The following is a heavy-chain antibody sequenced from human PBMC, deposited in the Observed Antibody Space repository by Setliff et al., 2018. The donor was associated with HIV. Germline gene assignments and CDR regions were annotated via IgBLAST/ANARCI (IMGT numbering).Heavy chain of an antibody. D-gene: IGHD1-1*01. Sequence: PSETLSLTCTVSGGSISSDDYYWNWIRQPPGKGLEWIGYITYSGSAYYNPSLKSRVTISIDTSNNQISLRLSSVTAADTAMYYCVRTDYGYNWKGFDYWGPGTRVTVSS. V-gene: IGHV4-30-4*08. CDR1: GGSISSDDYY. CDR2: ITYSGSA. J-gene: IGHJ4*02. CDR3: VRTDYGYNWKGFDY.